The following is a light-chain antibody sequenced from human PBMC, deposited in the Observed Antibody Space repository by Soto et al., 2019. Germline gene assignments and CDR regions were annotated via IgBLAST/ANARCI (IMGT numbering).Light chain of an antibody. Sequence: EIVLTQSPSSLSSSPGDRVTLSCRASQYINTTLNWYQQRPGKSPRLLIYHTSIREAGVPARFSASGSGTDFTFTISDVQPEDFALYYCHQCQSWPRTFGQGTKVDIK. CDR3: HQCQSWPRT. CDR1: QYINTT. V-gene: IGKV3-11*01. J-gene: IGKJ1*01. CDR2: HTS.